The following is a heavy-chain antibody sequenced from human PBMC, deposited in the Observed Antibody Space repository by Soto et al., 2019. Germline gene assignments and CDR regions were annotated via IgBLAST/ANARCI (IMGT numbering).Heavy chain of an antibody. Sequence: QVQLVQSGAEVKKPGASVKVSCKASGYTFTSYGISSVRQAPGQGLEWMGWISAYNGNTNYAQKLQGRVTMTTDTSTSTAYREPRSLRSDAMAVYYCGRDMRAVVVPVAYDYWGQGTLVTVSS. CDR1: GYTFTSYG. CDR2: ISAYNGNT. J-gene: IGHJ4*02. V-gene: IGHV1-18*03. D-gene: IGHD2-2*01. CDR3: GRDMRAVVVPVAYDY.